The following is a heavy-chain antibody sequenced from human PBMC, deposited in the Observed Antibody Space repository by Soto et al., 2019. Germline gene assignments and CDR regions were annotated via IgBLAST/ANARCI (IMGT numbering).Heavy chain of an antibody. CDR2: ISSDGRST. J-gene: IGHJ1*01. CDR1: GFTFSSCW. D-gene: IGHD2-8*02. CDR3: ARSWIGGVRYFHP. Sequence: VGSLRLSCAVSGFTFSSCWMHWVRQTPRRGLAWVSHISSDGRSTSYADSVKGRFTISRDNTQSTVSLDMNSLTAEDAGVYYGARSWIGGVRYFHPRVQGTMATVSS. V-gene: IGHV3-74*01.